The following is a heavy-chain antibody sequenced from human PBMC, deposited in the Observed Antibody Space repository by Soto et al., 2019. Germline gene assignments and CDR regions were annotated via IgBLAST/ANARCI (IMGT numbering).Heavy chain of an antibody. J-gene: IGHJ5*02. CDR1: GYTFTDYG. CDR2: ISAYNGNT. Sequence: QVQLVQSGAEVKKPGASVKVSCKASGYTFTDYGISWVRQAPGQGLEWMGWISAYNGNTNYAQKLQGRVTMTRDTSTTTAYMELRSLRFDDTAVYYCARDEVSYQLPGNWFAPWGQGPLVTVSS. CDR3: ARDEVSYQLPGNWFAP. D-gene: IGHD2-2*01. V-gene: IGHV1-18*01.